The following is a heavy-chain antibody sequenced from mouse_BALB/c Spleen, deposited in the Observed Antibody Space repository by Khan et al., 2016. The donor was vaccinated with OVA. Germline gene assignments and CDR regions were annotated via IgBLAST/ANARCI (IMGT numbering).Heavy chain of an antibody. D-gene: IGHD2-1*01. V-gene: IGHV2-6-1*01. CDR3: ARHSYYGNYGPYFDV. CDR1: GFSLTSYG. CDR2: KWSDGHT. J-gene: IGHJ1*01. Sequence: QVQLQESGPGLVAPSQSLSITCTISGFSLTSYGVHWVRQPPGKGLEWLVVKWSDGHTTYNSALKSRLSISKDNSTSQVFSIMNSLQTDDTAMYSSARHSYYGNYGPYFDVWGAGTTVTVSS.